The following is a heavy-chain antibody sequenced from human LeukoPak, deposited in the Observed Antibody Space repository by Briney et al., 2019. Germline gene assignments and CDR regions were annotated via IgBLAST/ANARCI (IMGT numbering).Heavy chain of an antibody. CDR1: GYTFTSYY. CDR2: INPSGGST. CDR3: ASPITGSVDYYDSSGFDY. Sequence: ASVKVSCKASGYTFTSYYMHWVRQAPGQGLEWMGIINPSGGSTSYAQKFQGRVTMTRDTSTSTVYMELSSLRSEDTAVYYCASPITGSVDYYDSSGFDYWGQGTLVTVSS. J-gene: IGHJ4*02. D-gene: IGHD3-22*01. V-gene: IGHV1-46*01.